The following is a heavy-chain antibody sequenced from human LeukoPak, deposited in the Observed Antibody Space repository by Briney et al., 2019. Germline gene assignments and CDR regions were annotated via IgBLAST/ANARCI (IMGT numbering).Heavy chain of an antibody. CDR1: GFTVSSNY. Sequence: GGSLRLSCAASGFTVSSNYMSWVRQAPGKGLEGVSVIYSGGSTYYADSVKGRFTISRHNSKNTLYLQMNSLRAEDTAVYYCATGYYYDSSGYYYWGQGTLVTVSS. J-gene: IGHJ4*02. D-gene: IGHD3-22*01. CDR3: ATGYYYDSSGYYY. CDR2: IYSGGST. V-gene: IGHV3-53*04.